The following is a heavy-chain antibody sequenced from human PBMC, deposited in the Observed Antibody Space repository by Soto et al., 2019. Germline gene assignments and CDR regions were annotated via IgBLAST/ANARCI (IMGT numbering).Heavy chain of an antibody. V-gene: IGHV4-31*03. J-gene: IGHJ4*02. CDR1: GGSISSGGYY. CDR2: IYYSGST. CDR3: ASSHYYGSGTIDY. D-gene: IGHD3-10*01. Sequence: SETLSLTCTVSGGSISSGGYYWSWIRQHPGKGLEWIGYIYYSGSTYYNPSLKSRVTISVDTSKNQFSLKLSSVTAADTAVYYCASSHYYGSGTIDYWGQGTLVTVSS.